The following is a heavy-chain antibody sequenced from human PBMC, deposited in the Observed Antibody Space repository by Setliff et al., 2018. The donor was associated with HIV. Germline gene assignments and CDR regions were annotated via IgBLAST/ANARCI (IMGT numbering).Heavy chain of an antibody. CDR3: ARGNFGVVPCPVYYYYYMDV. Sequence: SETLSLPCAVYGGSFSGYYWHWIRQPPGKGLEWMGEINHSGSPNYNPSLKSRVTISVDPSKNQFSLKLSAVTAADTAVYYCARGNFGVVPCPVYYYYYMDVWGKGTTVTVSS. CDR2: INHSGSP. CDR1: GGSFSGYY. V-gene: IGHV4-34*01. J-gene: IGHJ6*03. D-gene: IGHD3-3*01.